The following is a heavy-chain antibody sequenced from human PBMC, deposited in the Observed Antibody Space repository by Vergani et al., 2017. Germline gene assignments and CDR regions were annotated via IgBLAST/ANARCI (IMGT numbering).Heavy chain of an antibody. J-gene: IGHJ5*02. CDR2: INPSGGST. V-gene: IGHV1-46*03. D-gene: IGHD6-13*01. Sequence: QVQVVQSGAEVKKPGSSVKVSCKASGYTFTSYYMHWVRQAPGQGLEWMGIINPSGGSTSYAQKFQGRVTMTRDTSTSTVYMELSSLRSEDTAVYYCARTMGYVSSWYGSDWFDPWGQGTLVTVSS. CDR3: ARTMGYVSSWYGSDWFDP. CDR1: GYTFTSYY.